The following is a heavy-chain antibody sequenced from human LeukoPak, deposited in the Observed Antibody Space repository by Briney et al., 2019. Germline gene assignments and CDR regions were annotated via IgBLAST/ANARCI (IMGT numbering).Heavy chain of an antibody. V-gene: IGHV3-48*03. CDR3: AKPVIRDPDWYFDL. D-gene: IGHD2-21*01. J-gene: IGHJ2*01. Sequence: PGGSLRLSCAASGFTFSSYEMNWVRQAPGKGLEWVSYISSSGSTIYYADSVKGRFTISRDNAKNSLYLQMNSLRAEDTAVYYCAKPVIRDPDWYFDLWGRGTLVTVSS. CDR2: ISSSGSTI. CDR1: GFTFSSYE.